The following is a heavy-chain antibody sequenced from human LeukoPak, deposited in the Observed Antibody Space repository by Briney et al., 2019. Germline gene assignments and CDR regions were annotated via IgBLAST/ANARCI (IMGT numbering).Heavy chain of an antibody. Sequence: KPGGSLRLSCAASGFAFSGSAMHWVRQAPGKGREWLGRIKRETDGGTIDYAAPVKGRFTISRDDSRNTLYLQMDSLKIEDTAVYYCTTDRYYDNSELQFQHWGQGTLVTVSS. D-gene: IGHD3-22*01. CDR1: GFAFSGSA. J-gene: IGHJ1*01. V-gene: IGHV3-15*01. CDR3: TTDRYYDNSELQFQH. CDR2: IKRETDGGTI.